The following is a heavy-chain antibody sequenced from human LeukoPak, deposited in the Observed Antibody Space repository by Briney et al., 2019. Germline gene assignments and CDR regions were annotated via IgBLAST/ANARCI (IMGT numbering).Heavy chain of an antibody. J-gene: IGHJ6*02. CDR1: GGTFNNYA. CDR3: ARELRVYYYGMDV. V-gene: IGHV1-69*13. Sequence: SVKVSCKASGGTFNNYAFSWVRQAPGQGLEWMGGIIPIFGTANYAQKFQGRVTITADESTSTAYMELSSLRSEDTAVYYCARELRVYYYGMDVWGQGTTVTVSS. D-gene: IGHD2-15*01. CDR2: IIPIFGTA.